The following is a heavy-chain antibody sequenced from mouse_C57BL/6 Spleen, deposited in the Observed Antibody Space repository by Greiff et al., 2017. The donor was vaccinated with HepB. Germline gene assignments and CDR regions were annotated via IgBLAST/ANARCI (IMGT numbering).Heavy chain of an antibody. V-gene: IGHV1-64*01. J-gene: IGHJ2*01. Sequence: QVQLKQPGAELVKPGASVKLSCKASGYTFTSYWMHWVKQRPGQGLEWIGMIHPNSGSTNYNEKFKSKATLTVDKSSSTAYMQLSSLTSEYSAVYYCARLGRNYFDYWGQGTTLTVSS. D-gene: IGHD4-1*01. CDR2: IHPNSGST. CDR3: ARLGRNYFDY. CDR1: GYTFTSYW.